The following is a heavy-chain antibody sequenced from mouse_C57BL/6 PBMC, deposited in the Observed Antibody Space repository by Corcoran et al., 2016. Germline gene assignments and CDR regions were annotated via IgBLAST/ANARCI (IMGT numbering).Heavy chain of an antibody. D-gene: IGHD1-1*01. V-gene: IGHV1-26*01. CDR1: GFTFTDYY. Sequence: EVQLQQSGPELVKPGASVKISCKASGFTFTDYYMNWVKHSHGKSLEWIGDINPNNGGTSYNQKFKGKATLTVDKSSSTAYMELRSLTSEDSAVYYCAMYYGSSLWYFDVWGTGTTVTVSS. CDR2: INPNNGGT. CDR3: AMYYGSSLWYFDV. J-gene: IGHJ1*03.